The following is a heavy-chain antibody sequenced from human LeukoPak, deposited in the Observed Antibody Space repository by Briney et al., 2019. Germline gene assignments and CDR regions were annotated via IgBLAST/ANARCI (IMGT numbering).Heavy chain of an antibody. CDR3: ARRLAGTEDY. V-gene: IGHV4-39*01. D-gene: IGHD6-13*01. CDR1: GGSISSSSYY. J-gene: IGHJ4*02. CDR2: IYYSGST. Sequence: PWGTLALTCTVSGGSISSSSYYWGWIRQPPGKGLEWIGSIYYSGSTYYNPSLKSRVTISVDTSKNQFSLKLTSVTAADTAVYYCARRLAGTEDYWGQGTLVTVSS.